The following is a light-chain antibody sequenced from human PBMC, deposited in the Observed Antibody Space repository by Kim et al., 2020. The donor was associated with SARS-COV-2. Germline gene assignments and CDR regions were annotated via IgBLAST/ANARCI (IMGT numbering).Light chain of an antibody. J-gene: IGLJ2*01. V-gene: IGLV3-19*01. CDR2: GKD. CDR1: SLRSYY. Sequence: LGHTVRIPCQGNSLRSYYATWYQQKPGQAPKVVIYGKDNRPSGVPDRFSGPSSGNTAYLTITGTQAGDEADYYCNSRDSNDYVVFGGGTKVTVL. CDR3: NSRDSNDYVV.